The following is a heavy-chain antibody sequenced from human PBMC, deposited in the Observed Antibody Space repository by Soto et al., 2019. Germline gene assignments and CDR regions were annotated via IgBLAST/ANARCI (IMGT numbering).Heavy chain of an antibody. J-gene: IGHJ6*02. V-gene: IGHV3-48*02. D-gene: IGHD2-15*01. CDR3: ARALMVVAARDYYYGMDV. CDR1: GFTFSSYS. CDR2: ISSSSSPI. Sequence: GSLSLSCAASGFTFSSYSMNWVRPAPGKGLEWGSYISSSSSPIYYADSVKGRFTISRDNAKNSLYLQMNSLRDEDTAVYYCARALMVVAARDYYYGMDVWGQGTTVTVSS.